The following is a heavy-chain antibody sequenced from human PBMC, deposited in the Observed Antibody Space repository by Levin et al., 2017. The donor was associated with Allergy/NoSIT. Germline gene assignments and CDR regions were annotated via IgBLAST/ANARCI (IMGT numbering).Heavy chain of an antibody. CDR3: AKRGGSGSPPGDY. CDR1: GFTFSSYG. CDR2: ISYDGSNK. Sequence: GESLKISCAASGFTFSSYGMHWVRQAPGKGLEWVAVISYDGSNKYYADSVKGRFTISRDNSKNTLYLQMNSLRAEDTAVYYCAKRGGSGSPPGDYWGQGTLVTVSS. V-gene: IGHV3-30*18. D-gene: IGHD3-10*01. J-gene: IGHJ4*02.